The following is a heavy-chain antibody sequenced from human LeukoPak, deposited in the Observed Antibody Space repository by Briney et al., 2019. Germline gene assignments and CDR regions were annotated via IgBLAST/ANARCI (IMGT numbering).Heavy chain of an antibody. CDR2: ISYDGSNE. CDR1: GFTLDDYA. Sequence: GGSLRLSCAASGFTLDDYAMHWVRQAPGKGLEWVAVISYDGSNEYYADSVKGRFTISRDNSKNTLYLQMNSLRAEDTAVYYCARDRVILEWFPLCYWGQGTLVTVSS. J-gene: IGHJ4*02. D-gene: IGHD3-3*01. V-gene: IGHV3-30-3*01. CDR3: ARDRVILEWFPLCY.